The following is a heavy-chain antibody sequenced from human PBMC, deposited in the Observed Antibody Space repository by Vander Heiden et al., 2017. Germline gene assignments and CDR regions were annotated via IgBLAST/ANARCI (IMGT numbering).Heavy chain of an antibody. V-gene: IGHV4-34*01. Sequence: QVQLQQRGAGLLKPSETLSLTCAVYGGSFSGYYWSWIRQPPGKGLEWIGEINHSGSTNYNPSLKSRVTISVDTSKNQFSLKLSSVTAADTAVYYCARGPVAGTGEADYWGQGTLVTVSS. J-gene: IGHJ4*02. CDR1: GGSFSGYY. CDR3: ARGPVAGTGEADY. CDR2: INHSGST. D-gene: IGHD6-19*01.